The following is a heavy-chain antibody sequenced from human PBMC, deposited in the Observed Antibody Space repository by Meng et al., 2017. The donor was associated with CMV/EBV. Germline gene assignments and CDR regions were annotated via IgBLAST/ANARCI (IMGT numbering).Heavy chain of an antibody. V-gene: IGHV5-51*01. Sequence: YSVTSSWIGWVRQMPGKGLKWMGIIYPGDSDTRYSPSFQGQVTISADKSISTAYLQWSSLKASDTAMYYCARQGEGIVVVPAAIWFDPWGQGTLVTVSS. CDR2: IYPGDSDT. D-gene: IGHD2-2*01. J-gene: IGHJ5*02. CDR1: YSVTSSW. CDR3: ARQGEGIVVVPAAIWFDP.